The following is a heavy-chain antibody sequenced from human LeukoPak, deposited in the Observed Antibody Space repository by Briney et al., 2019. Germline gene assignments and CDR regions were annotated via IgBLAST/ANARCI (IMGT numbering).Heavy chain of an antibody. CDR3: ARGSKYYYDSSGSYYYGMDV. V-gene: IGHV4-39*01. CDR2: IYYSGST. Sequence: PSETLSLTCTVSGGSISSSSYYWGWIRQPPGKGLEWIGSIYYSGSTYYNPSLKSRVTISVDTSKNQFSLKLSSVTAADTAVYYCARGSKYYYDSSGSYYYGMDVWGQGTTVTVSS. J-gene: IGHJ6*02. CDR1: GGSISSSSYY. D-gene: IGHD3-22*01.